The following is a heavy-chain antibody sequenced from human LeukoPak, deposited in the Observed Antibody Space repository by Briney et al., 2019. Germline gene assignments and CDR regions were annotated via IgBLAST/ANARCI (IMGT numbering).Heavy chain of an antibody. CDR3: ARWPPRTYYYDSSGYWAFDY. Sequence: PSETLSLTCTVSGGSISSYYWSWIRQPPGKGLEWIGYIYYSGSTNYNPSLKSRVTISVDTSKNQFSLKLSSVTAADTAVYYCARWPPRTYYYDSSGYWAFDYWGQGTLVTVSS. J-gene: IGHJ4*02. D-gene: IGHD3-22*01. CDR1: GGSISSYY. CDR2: IYYSGST. V-gene: IGHV4-59*01.